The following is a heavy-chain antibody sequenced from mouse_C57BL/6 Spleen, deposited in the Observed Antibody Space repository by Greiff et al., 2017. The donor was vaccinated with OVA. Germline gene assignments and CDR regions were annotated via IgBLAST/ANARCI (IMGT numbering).Heavy chain of an antibody. CDR2: IDPETGGT. CDR1: GYTFTDYE. Sequence: VQLQQSGAELVRPGASVTLSCKASGYTFTDYEMHWVKQTPVHGLEWIGAIDPETGGTAYTQKFKGKAILTADKSSSTAYMELRSLTSDDSAVYYCTRSGVTPGCFDVWGTGTTVTVSS. CDR3: TRSGVTPGCFDV. V-gene: IGHV1-15*01. D-gene: IGHD2-12*01. J-gene: IGHJ1*03.